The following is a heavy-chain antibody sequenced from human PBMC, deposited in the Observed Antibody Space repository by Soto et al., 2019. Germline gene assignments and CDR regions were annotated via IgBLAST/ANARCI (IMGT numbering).Heavy chain of an antibody. J-gene: IGHJ6*03. D-gene: IGHD5-12*01. CDR3: AKSEHSGYDFYMDV. V-gene: IGHV3-23*01. CDR1: GFTFSSYA. Sequence: GGSLRLSCAASGFTFSSYAMSWVRQAPGKGLEWVSAISGSGGSTYYADSVKGRFTISRDNSKNTLYLQMNSLRAEDTAVYYCAKSEHSGYDFYMDVWGKGTTVTVSS. CDR2: ISGSGGST.